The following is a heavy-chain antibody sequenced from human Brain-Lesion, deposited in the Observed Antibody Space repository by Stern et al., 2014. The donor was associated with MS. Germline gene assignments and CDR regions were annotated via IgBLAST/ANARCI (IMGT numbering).Heavy chain of an antibody. V-gene: IGHV4-61*02. D-gene: IGHD2-2*01. CDR1: GGSISSGGYY. Sequence: QVQLVQSGPGLVKPSQTLSLSCPVSGGSISSGGYYWSWIRQPAGKGLEWIGRIFNSGSNRYNPPPKSRVPISIDTSKNQFSLRLNSMTAADTAVYYCARGRVVPGFQYYATDVWGQGTTVIVSS. CDR3: ARGRVVPGFQYYATDV. CDR2: IFNSGSN. J-gene: IGHJ6*02.